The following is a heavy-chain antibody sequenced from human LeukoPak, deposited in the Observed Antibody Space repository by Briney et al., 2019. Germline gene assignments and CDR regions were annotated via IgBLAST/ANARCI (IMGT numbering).Heavy chain of an antibody. CDR3: ARNTPTYYYDSSGYYDLIH. D-gene: IGHD3-22*01. J-gene: IGHJ4*02. Sequence: GGSLRLSCAASGFTFSSYEMNWVRQAPGKGLEWVSYISSSGSTIYYADSVKGRFTISRDNAKNSLYLQMNSLRAEDTAVYYRARNTPTYYYDSSGYYDLIHWGQGTLVTVSS. CDR2: ISSSGSTI. V-gene: IGHV3-48*03. CDR1: GFTFSSYE.